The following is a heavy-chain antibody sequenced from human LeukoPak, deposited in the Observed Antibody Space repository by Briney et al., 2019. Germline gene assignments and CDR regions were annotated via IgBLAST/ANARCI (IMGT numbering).Heavy chain of an antibody. Sequence: SETLSLTCTVSGGSISSSSYYWGWIRQPPGKGLEWIGSIYYSGSTYYNPSLKSRVTISVDTSKNQFSLKLSSVTAADTAVYYCARGPRKYSYYYDSSGPKYYYYGMDVWGQGTTVTVSS. V-gene: IGHV4-39*07. D-gene: IGHD3-22*01. CDR2: IYYSGST. J-gene: IGHJ6*02. CDR1: GGSISSSSYY. CDR3: ARGPRKYSYYYDSSGPKYYYYGMDV.